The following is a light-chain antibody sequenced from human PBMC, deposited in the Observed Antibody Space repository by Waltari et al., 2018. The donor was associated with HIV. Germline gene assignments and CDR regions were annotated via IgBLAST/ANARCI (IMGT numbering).Light chain of an antibody. CDR2: YAS. J-gene: IGKJ2*01. V-gene: IGKV6-21*01. CDR3: HQSSSLPHT. Sequence: EIVLTQSPDFQSVSPTEKVTITCRASQSIGSSLHWYQQKPDQSPKLLIKYASRSFSGVPSRFSGSGSGTDFNLTINRLEGEDAATYYCHQSSSLPHTFGQGTKLEIK. CDR1: QSIGSS.